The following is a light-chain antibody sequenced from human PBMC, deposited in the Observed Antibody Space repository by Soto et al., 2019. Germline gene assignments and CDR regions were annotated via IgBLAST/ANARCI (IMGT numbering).Light chain of an antibody. Sequence: DIQMTQSPSSLSASVGDRVTITCRASPSISTYLNWYPHKPGKAPKVLIYAVSSLQSGVPSRFSGSGSGTDFNLTITSLQTEDSATYYCQHRYGTTRTFGQGTKVDIK. CDR3: QHRYGTTRT. CDR2: AVS. V-gene: IGKV1-39*01. J-gene: IGKJ1*01. CDR1: PSISTY.